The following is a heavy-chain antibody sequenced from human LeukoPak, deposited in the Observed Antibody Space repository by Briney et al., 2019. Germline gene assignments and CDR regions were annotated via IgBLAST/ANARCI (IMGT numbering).Heavy chain of an antibody. J-gene: IGHJ4*02. CDR2: INPNTGGS. Sequence: ASVKVSCKASGYTFTGYYMHWVRQAPGQGLEWLGRINPNTGGSDYAQKFQGRVTVTSDTSTSTAYMELSRLNSDDTAVYYCATLVSGIDYWGQGTLVTVSS. D-gene: IGHD1-26*01. V-gene: IGHV1-2*06. CDR1: GYTFTGYY. CDR3: ATLVSGIDY.